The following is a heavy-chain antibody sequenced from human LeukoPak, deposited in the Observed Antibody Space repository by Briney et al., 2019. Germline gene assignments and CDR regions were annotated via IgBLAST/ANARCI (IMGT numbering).Heavy chain of an antibody. D-gene: IGHD6-13*01. J-gene: IGHJ6*02. V-gene: IGHV4-30-4*01. Sequence: SETLSLTCTVSGGSISSGDYYWSWIRQPPGKGLEWIGYIYYSGSTYYNPSLKSRVTISVDTSKNQFSLKLSSVTAADTAVYYCARAGSSWYNYYYGMDVWGQGTTVTVSS. CDR3: ARAGSSWYNYYYGMDV. CDR1: GGSISSGDYY. CDR2: IYYSGST.